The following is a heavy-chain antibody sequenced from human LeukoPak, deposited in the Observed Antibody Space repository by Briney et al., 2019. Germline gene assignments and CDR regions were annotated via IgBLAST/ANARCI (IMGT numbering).Heavy chain of an antibody. D-gene: IGHD2/OR15-2a*01. CDR3: ARELLSQLAVFDY. J-gene: IGHJ4*02. CDR2: IYYSGST. V-gene: IGHV4-59*12. Sequence: MTSETLSLTCTVAGGSISSYYWSWIRQPPGKGLEWIGYIYYSGSTNYNPSLKSRVTISVDTSKNQFSLKLSSVTAADTAVYYCARELLSQLAVFDYWGQGTLVTVSS. CDR1: GGSISSYY.